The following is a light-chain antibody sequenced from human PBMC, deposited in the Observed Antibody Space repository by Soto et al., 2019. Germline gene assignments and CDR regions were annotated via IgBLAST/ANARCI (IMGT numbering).Light chain of an antibody. Sequence: EIVLTQSPGTLSLSPGERATLSCRTSQSIDSNYLAWYQQNPGQAPRLLMYDISSRATGIPDRFSDSGSGTDFNLTISRLEPADFAVYYCQRSSAFGQGTKVEIK. J-gene: IGKJ1*01. CDR3: QRSSA. CDR1: QSIDSNY. V-gene: IGKV3-20*01. CDR2: DIS.